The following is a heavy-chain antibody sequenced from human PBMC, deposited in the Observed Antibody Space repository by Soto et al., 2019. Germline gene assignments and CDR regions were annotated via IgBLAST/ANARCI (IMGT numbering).Heavy chain of an antibody. V-gene: IGHV3-23*01. D-gene: IGHD2-8*01. J-gene: IGHJ6*03. CDR3: AKSGLTVDSYYYYMDV. CDR1: GFTFSSYA. Sequence: GGSLRLSCVVSGFTFSSYAMSWVRQAPGKGLEWVSAIRGSGGSTYNADSVKGRFTISRDNSKNTLYLQMKSLSAEDTAVYYCAKSGLTVDSYYYYMDVWGKGTTVTVS. CDR2: IRGSGGST.